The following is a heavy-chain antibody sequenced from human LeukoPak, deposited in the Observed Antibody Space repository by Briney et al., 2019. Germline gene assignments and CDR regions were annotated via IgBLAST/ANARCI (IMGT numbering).Heavy chain of an antibody. CDR3: AKGGIVVVIPDAFDI. CDR1: GFTFDDYA. J-gene: IGHJ3*02. Sequence: GGSLRLSCAASGFTFDDYAMHWVRQAPGKGLEWVSLISGDGGSTYYADSVKGRFTISRDNSKDSLYLQMNSLRTEDTALYYCAKGGIVVVIPDAFDIWGQGTMVTVSS. V-gene: IGHV3-43*02. D-gene: IGHD3-22*01. CDR2: ISGDGGST.